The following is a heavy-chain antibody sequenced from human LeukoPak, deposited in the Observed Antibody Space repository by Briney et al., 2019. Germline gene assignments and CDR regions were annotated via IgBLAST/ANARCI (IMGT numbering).Heavy chain of an antibody. Sequence: GGSLRLSCAASGFTFSTYGMNWFRQAPEKGLEWVSYITRSSSTIYYADSVKGRFTISRDNTKSSVFLQMNSLRDEDTAVYFCARDRGYDTFDYWGQGTLVTVSS. D-gene: IGHD5-12*01. CDR1: GFTFSTYG. V-gene: IGHV3-48*02. J-gene: IGHJ4*02. CDR2: ITRSSSTI. CDR3: ARDRGYDTFDY.